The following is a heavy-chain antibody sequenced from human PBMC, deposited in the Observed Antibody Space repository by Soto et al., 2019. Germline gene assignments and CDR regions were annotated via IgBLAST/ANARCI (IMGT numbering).Heavy chain of an antibody. CDR3: ARGADPRSAFMRGPFGGRWLDP. Sequence: QVQLVQSGAEVKKPGSSVKVSCKASGGTFGTSAITWVRQAPGQGLEWMGGIVPMFGTANHAQKFQARVTLTADQCTPTACMELSRLRSEDTAVYFCARGADPRSAFMRGPFGGRWLDPWGQGTRVTVSS. D-gene: IGHD3-16*01. J-gene: IGHJ5*02. V-gene: IGHV1-69*12. CDR2: IVPMFGTA. CDR1: GGTFGTSA.